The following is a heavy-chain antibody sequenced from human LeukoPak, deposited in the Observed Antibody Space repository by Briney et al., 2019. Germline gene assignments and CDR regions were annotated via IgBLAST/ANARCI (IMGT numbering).Heavy chain of an antibody. J-gene: IGHJ4*02. D-gene: IGHD7-27*01. Sequence: SETLSLTCTVSGGSISSYYWSWIRQPPGKGLEWIGYIYYSGSTYYNPSLRSRVTISVDTSKNQFSLKLSSVTAADTAVYYCAMGGGLGIVDYWGQGTPVTVSS. CDR1: GGSISSYY. CDR3: AMGGGLGIVDY. CDR2: IYYSGST. V-gene: IGHV4-59*08.